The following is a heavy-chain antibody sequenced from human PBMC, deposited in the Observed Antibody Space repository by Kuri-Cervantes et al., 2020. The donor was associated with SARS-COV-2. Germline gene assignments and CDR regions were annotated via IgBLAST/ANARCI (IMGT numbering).Heavy chain of an antibody. CDR1: GYTFTSYD. Sequence: ASVKVSCKASGYTFTSYDINWVRQATGQGLEWMGWMNPNSGNTGYAQKFQGRVTMTRNTSISTAYMELSSLRSEDTAVYYCASWGGYPLYYYYYYGMDVWGQGTTVTVSS. V-gene: IGHV1-8*01. D-gene: IGHD3-3*01. CDR2: MNPNSGNT. CDR3: ASWGGYPLYYYYYYGMDV. J-gene: IGHJ6*02.